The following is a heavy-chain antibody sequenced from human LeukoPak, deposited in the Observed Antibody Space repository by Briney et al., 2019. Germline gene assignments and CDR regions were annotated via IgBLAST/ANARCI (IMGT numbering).Heavy chain of an antibody. D-gene: IGHD3-10*01. V-gene: IGHV3-7*01. CDR3: AKVAKYYYGSETYYFFEH. Sequence: QPGGSLRLSCAASGFTFITYWMSWVRQAPGKGLEWVANINQDGTEKYYVDFVKGRFTISRDNAKNSLYLQMNSLRVEDTAVYYCAKVAKYYYGSETYYFFEHWGQGTPVTASS. J-gene: IGHJ4*02. CDR1: GFTFITYW. CDR2: INQDGTEK.